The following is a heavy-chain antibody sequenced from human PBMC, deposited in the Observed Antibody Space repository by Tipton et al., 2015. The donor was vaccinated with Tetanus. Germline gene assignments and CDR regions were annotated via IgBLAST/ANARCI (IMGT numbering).Heavy chain of an antibody. Sequence: VQLVQSGAEVKKPGESLKISCKGSGYSFTSYWIGWVRQMPGKGLEWMGIIYPGDSDTRNSPPFQGQVTISADKSISTAYLRWSSLKASDTAMYYCARLAAAGGEKEYYYYYYGMDVWGQGTTVTVSS. D-gene: IGHD6-13*01. CDR2: IYPGDSDT. J-gene: IGHJ6*02. CDR1: GYSFTSYW. V-gene: IGHV5-51*01. CDR3: ARLAAAGGEKEYYYYYYGMDV.